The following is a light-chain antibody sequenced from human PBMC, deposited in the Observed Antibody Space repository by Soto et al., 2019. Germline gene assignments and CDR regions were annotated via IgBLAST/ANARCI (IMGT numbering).Light chain of an antibody. CDR2: EVS. J-gene: IGLJ2*01. V-gene: IGLV2-8*01. Sequence: QSVLTQPPSASGSPGQSVTISCTGTSSDVGGYNYVSWYQQHPGKAPKLMIYEVSKRPSGVPDRFSGSKSGNTASLTVSGLKAEDEDDYYCNSYAGSNNLVFGGGTKLTVL. CDR1: SSDVGGYNY. CDR3: NSYAGSNNLV.